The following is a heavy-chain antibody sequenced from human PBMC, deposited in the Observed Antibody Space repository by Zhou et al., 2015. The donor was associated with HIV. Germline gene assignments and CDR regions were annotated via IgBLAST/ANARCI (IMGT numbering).Heavy chain of an antibody. CDR2: INPDSGDT. D-gene: IGHD3-10*01. CDR1: GYTFADYY. CDR3: ARVTRYFGELYDY. Sequence: QVQLVQSGAEVKKPGASVKVSCRASGYTFADYYIHWVRQAPGQGLDWMGWINPDSGDTKFPQKFQGRVTMTRDTSISTAYMELTRLKSDDTAVYYCARVTRYFGELYDYWGQGTLVTVSS. J-gene: IGHJ4*02. V-gene: IGHV1-2*02.